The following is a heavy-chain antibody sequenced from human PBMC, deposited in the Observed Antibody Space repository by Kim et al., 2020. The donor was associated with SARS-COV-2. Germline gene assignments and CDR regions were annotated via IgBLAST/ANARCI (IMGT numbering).Heavy chain of an antibody. CDR1: GFTFSSYW. J-gene: IGHJ5*02. D-gene: IGHD6-13*01. Sequence: GGSLRLSCAASGFTFSSYWMSWVRQAPGKGLEWVANIKQDGSEKYYVDSVKGRFTISRDNAKNSLYLQMNSLRAEDTAVYYCARVGGIAAAGTSFIWFDPWGQGTLVTVSS. V-gene: IGHV3-7*03. CDR2: IKQDGSEK. CDR3: ARVGGIAAAGTSFIWFDP.